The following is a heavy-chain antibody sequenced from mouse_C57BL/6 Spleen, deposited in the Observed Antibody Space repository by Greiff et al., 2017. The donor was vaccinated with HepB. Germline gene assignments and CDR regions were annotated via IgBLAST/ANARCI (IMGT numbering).Heavy chain of an antibody. V-gene: IGHV1-81*01. CDR3: VSLYYSNYDYYAMDY. D-gene: IGHD2-5*01. CDR1: GYTFTSYG. CDR2: IYPRSGNT. J-gene: IGHJ4*01. Sequence: QVQLQQSGAELARPGASVKLSCKASGYTFTSYGISWVKQRTGQGLEWIGEIYPRSGNTYYNEKFKGKATLTADKSSSTAYMELRSLTSEDSVVYFCVSLYYSNYDYYAMDYWGQGTSVTVSS.